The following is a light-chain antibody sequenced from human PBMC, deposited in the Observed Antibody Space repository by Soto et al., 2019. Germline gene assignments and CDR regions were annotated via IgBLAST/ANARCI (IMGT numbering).Light chain of an antibody. CDR2: DXS. CDR1: QTVRNNY. CDR3: QQFSSYPLT. Sequence: EFVLTQSPGTLSLSPGERATLSRRASQTVRNNYLAWYQQKPGQAPRLLXYDXSSRATGIPDGFSGGGSGTDFTLTISRLEPDDFAVYYCQQFSSYPLTFGGGTKGDIK. V-gene: IGKV3-20*01. J-gene: IGKJ4*01.